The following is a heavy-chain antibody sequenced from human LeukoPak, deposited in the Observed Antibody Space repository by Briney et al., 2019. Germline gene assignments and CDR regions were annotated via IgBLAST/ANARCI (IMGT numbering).Heavy chain of an antibody. J-gene: IGHJ4*02. CDR2: IYTSGST. D-gene: IGHD2-2*01. Sequence: SETLSLTCTVSGGSISSYYWSWIRQPAGKGLEWIGSIYTSGSTNYNPSLQSRVTMSVDTSKNQFSLKLSSVTAAGTAVYYCARSPARYCSSTSCPPDYWGQGTLVTVSS. CDR3: ARSPARYCSSTSCPPDY. CDR1: GGSISSYY. V-gene: IGHV4-4*07.